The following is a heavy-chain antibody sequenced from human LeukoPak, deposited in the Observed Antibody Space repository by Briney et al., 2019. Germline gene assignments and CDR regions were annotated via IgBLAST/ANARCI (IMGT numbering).Heavy chain of an antibody. J-gene: IGHJ5*02. D-gene: IGHD3-22*01. CDR2: IYSGGST. CDR1: GFTFSSYA. CDR3: ARRGNYYDSSGYYHNWFDP. V-gene: IGHV3-53*01. Sequence: GGSLRLSCAASGFTFSSYAMSWVRQAPGKGLEWVSVIYSGGSTYYADSVKGRFTISRDNSKNTLYLQMNSLRAEDTAVYYCARRGNYYDSSGYYHNWFDPWGQGTLVTVSS.